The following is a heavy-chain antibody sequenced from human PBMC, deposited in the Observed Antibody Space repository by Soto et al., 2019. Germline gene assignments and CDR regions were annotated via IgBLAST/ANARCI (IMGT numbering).Heavy chain of an antibody. CDR3: DSQYRTLLDY. Sequence: EVQLLESGGDLVQPGGSLRLSCAVSGFTFSSYYMSWVRQAPGKGLEWVSAISSTCGTTVYADSAKGRFTISRDNSKNTLDLQMKNLRAEDTALYYCDSQYRTLLDYWGHGTLVTVSS. CDR2: ISSTCGTT. J-gene: IGHJ4*01. CDR1: GFTFSSYY. V-gene: IGHV3-23*01. D-gene: IGHD2-2*01.